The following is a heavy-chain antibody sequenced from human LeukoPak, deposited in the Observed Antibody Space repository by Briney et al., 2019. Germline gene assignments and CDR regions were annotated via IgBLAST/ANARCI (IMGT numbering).Heavy chain of an antibody. Sequence: SETLSLTCAVYGGSFSGYYWSWIRQPPGKGLEWIGDINHSGSTNYNPSLKSRVTISVDTSKNQFSLKLSSVTAADTAVYYCARGKWYGSGLYYYYMDVWGKGTTVTVSS. CDR3: ARGKWYGSGLYYYYMDV. V-gene: IGHV4-34*01. D-gene: IGHD3-10*01. J-gene: IGHJ6*03. CDR1: GGSFSGYY. CDR2: INHSGST.